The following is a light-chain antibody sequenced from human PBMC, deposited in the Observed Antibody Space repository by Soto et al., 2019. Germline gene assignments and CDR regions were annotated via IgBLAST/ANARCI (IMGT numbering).Light chain of an antibody. CDR3: SSYTSSSILL. J-gene: IGLJ2*01. V-gene: IGLV2-14*01. Sequence: QAVVTQPASVSGSPGQSITISCTGTSSDVGGYNYVSWYQQHPGKAPKLMIYDVSNRPSGVSNRFSGSKSGNTASLTISGLQAEDEADYYCSSYTSSSILLFGGGTKLTVL. CDR1: SSDVGGYNY. CDR2: DVS.